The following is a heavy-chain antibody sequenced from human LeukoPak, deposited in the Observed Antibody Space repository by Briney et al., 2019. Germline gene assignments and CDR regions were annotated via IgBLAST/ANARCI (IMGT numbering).Heavy chain of an antibody. D-gene: IGHD6-13*01. CDR1: GVSISSYY. CDR3: ARHKPGYSSSWCFDY. J-gene: IGHJ4*02. CDR2: IYYSGSP. Sequence: SETLSLTCTVSGVSISSYYWSWIRQPPGKGLEWFGYIYYSGSPNYNPSHKSRVTISVDTSKNQFSLKLSSVTAADTAVYYCARHKPGYSSSWCFDYWGQGTLVTVSS. V-gene: IGHV4-59*08.